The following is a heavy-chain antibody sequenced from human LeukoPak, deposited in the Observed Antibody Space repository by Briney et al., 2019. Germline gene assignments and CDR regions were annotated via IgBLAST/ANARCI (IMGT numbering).Heavy chain of an antibody. CDR1: GFIFSSYA. V-gene: IGHV3-48*01. Sequence: GGSLRLSCAASGFIFSSYAMNWVRQAPGKGLEWVSYISSSRSTIYYADSVKGRFTISRDNSKNTLYLQMNSLRAEDTALFYCAKAVVVVPAATPFDYWGLGTPVTVSS. D-gene: IGHD2-2*01. CDR2: ISSSRSTI. CDR3: AKAVVVVPAATPFDY. J-gene: IGHJ4*02.